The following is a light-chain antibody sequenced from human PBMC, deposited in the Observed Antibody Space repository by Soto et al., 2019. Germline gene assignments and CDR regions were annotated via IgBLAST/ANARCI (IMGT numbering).Light chain of an antibody. J-gene: IGKJ1*01. CDR3: LQYNDWHRK. V-gene: IGKV3-15*01. CDR1: QSVSSN. CDR2: DAS. Sequence: EIVMTQSPATLSVSPGERATLSCRASQSVSSNLAWYQQKTGQAPRLLIYDASTRATGIPARFSGSGSGTEFTHTFNNLQYEDFEVYYCLQYNDWHRKFGQGTKEEIK.